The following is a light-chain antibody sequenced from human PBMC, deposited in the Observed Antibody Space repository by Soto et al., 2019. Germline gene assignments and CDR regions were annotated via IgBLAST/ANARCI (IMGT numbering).Light chain of an antibody. J-gene: IGKJ4*01. CDR3: QQRSSWPLT. V-gene: IGKV3-11*01. Sequence: EVGMTQSPATLSVSPGERATLSCGASQTVSSYLAWYQQKAGQAPRPLIYDASNRAPGIPARFSGSGSGTDFTLTISSLEPEDFAVYYCQQRSSWPLTFGGGTKVDIK. CDR1: QTVSSY. CDR2: DAS.